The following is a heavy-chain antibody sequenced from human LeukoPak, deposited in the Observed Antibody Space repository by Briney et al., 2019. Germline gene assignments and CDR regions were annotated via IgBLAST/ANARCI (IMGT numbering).Heavy chain of an antibody. CDR2: ISYDGSNK. CDR1: GFTFSSYA. Sequence: PGGSLRLSCAASGFTFSSYAMHWVRQAPGKGLEWVAVISYDGSNKYYADSVKGRFTISRDNSKNTLYLQMNSLRAEDTAVYYCARLGRYGDVPFGYWGQGTLVTVSS. J-gene: IGHJ4*02. D-gene: IGHD4-17*01. V-gene: IGHV3-30-3*01. CDR3: ARLGRYGDVPFGY.